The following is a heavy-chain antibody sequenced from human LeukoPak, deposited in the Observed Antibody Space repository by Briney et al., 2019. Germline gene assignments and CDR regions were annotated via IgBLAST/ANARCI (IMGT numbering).Heavy chain of an antibody. CDR1: GFTFSSYA. J-gene: IGHJ4*02. CDR3: ARSPTIFGVVIMVFDY. D-gene: IGHD3-3*01. Sequence: GGSLRLSCAASGFTFSSYAMHWVRQAPGKGLEWVAVISYDGSNKYYADSVKGRFTISRDNSKNTLYLQMNSLRAEDTAVYYCARSPTIFGVVIMVFDYWGQGTLVTVSS. CDR2: ISYDGSNK. V-gene: IGHV3-30-3*01.